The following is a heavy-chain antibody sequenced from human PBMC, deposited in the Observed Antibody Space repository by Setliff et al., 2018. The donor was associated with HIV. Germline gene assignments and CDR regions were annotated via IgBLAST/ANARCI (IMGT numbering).Heavy chain of an antibody. V-gene: IGHV5-51*01. CDR1: GYRFTDYW. Sequence: GESLKISCRGSGYRFTDYWIGWVRQMPGKGLEWMGVIYPGDSDTRYNPSFQGQVAISADQSISTAYLQWSSLKASDTAIYYCARPLFGGVGVHLDYWGQGTLVTVSS. CDR2: IYPGDSDT. J-gene: IGHJ4*02. D-gene: IGHD3-16*01. CDR3: ARPLFGGVGVHLDY.